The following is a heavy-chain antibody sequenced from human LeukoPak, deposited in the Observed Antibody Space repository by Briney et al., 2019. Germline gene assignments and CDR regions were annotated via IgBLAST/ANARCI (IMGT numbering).Heavy chain of an antibody. V-gene: IGHV3-74*01. D-gene: IGHD1-26*01. CDR2: TNTDGTIT. CDR1: GFTFSSYG. CDR3: VRGRGSYWYDLGPAFNM. Sequence: GGSLRLSCAASGFTFSSYGMHWVRQAPGKGLVWVSQTNTDGTITDYADSAKGRFTISRDNAKKTLNLQMESLRVDDTAVYYCVRGRGSYWYDLGPAFNMWGQGTMVTVSS. J-gene: IGHJ3*02.